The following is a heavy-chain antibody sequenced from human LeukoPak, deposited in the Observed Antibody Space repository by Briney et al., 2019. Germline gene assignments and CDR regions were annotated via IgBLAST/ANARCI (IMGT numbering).Heavy chain of an antibody. CDR3: ARVGTVVRPFFDY. Sequence: TLSLTCTVSGGSISSGDYYWSWIRQPPGKGLEWIGYIYYSGSTYYNPSLKSRVTISVDTSKNQFSLKLSSVTAADTAVYYCARVGTVVRPFFDYWGQGTLVTVSS. J-gene: IGHJ4*02. CDR1: GGSISSGDYY. CDR2: IYYSGST. D-gene: IGHD4-23*01. V-gene: IGHV4-30-4*08.